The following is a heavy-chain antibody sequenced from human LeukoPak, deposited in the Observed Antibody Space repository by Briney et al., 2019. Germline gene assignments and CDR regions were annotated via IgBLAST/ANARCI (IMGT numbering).Heavy chain of an antibody. J-gene: IGHJ4*02. Sequence: SETLSLTCTVSGDPISTYYWSWIRQPPGKGLEWIGYIHYSGSTDYSPSLKSRVTISVDTSKNQLSLKLRSVTAADTAVYYCAREYSSFEYWGPGTLVTVSS. CDR1: GDPISTYY. CDR3: AREYSSFEY. V-gene: IGHV4-59*01. D-gene: IGHD6-13*01. CDR2: IHYSGST.